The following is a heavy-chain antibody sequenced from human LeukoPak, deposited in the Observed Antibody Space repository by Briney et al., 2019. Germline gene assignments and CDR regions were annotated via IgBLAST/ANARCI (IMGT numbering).Heavy chain of an antibody. CDR3: ARVTNGGYDSGNFDY. V-gene: IGHV3-21*05. CDR2: ASTSSSYI. Sequence: PVQPLDSPSVASTSSSYIYYADSVKGRFTISRDNAKNSLYLQMNGLRAEDTAVYYCARVTNGGYDSGNFDYWGQGTLVTVSS. D-gene: IGHD5-12*01. J-gene: IGHJ4*02.